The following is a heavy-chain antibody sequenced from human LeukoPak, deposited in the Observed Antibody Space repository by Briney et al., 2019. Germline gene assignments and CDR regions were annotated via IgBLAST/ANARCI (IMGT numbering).Heavy chain of an antibody. J-gene: IGHJ6*02. CDR2: IYPGDSDT. CDR3: ARHSTQIVVPAALYYYYGMDV. D-gene: IGHD2-2*01. V-gene: IGHV5-51*01. CDR1: GYSFTSYW. Sequence: GESLQISCKGSGYSFTSYWIGWVRQMPGKGLEWMGIIYPGDSDTRYSPSFQGQVTISADKSISTAYLQWSSLKASDTAMYYRARHSTQIVVPAALYYYYGMDVWGQGTTVTVSS.